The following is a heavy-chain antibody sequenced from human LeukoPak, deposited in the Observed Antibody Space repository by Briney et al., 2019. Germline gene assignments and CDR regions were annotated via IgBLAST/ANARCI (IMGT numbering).Heavy chain of an antibody. V-gene: IGHV4-39*07. CDR1: GGSISSYY. D-gene: IGHD2-15*01. CDR3: ARDCPAYCNGGSCYYYYYMDV. CDR2: IYYSGSA. J-gene: IGHJ6*03. Sequence: SETLSLTCTVSGGSISSYYWGWIRQPPGKGLEWIGSIYYSGSAYYNPSLKSRVTISVDTSKNHFSLKLSSVTAADTAVYYCARDCPAYCNGGSCYYYYYMDVWGKGTTVTVSS.